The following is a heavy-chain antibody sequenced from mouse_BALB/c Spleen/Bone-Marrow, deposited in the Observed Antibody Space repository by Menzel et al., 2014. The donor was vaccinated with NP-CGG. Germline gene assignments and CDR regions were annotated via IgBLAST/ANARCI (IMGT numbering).Heavy chain of an antibody. CDR3: ARRDYGDY. J-gene: IGHJ2*01. CDR2: INPNNGGT. Sequence: VKQSHGKSLEWIGGINPNNGGTSYNQKFKGKAILTVDKSSSTAYMELRSLTSEDSAVYFCARRDYGDYWGQGTTLTVSS. D-gene: IGHD1-1*02. V-gene: IGHV1-26*01.